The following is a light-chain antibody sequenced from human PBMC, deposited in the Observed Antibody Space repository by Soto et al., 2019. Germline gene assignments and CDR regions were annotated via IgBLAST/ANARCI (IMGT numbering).Light chain of an antibody. V-gene: IGLV1-40*01. CDR3: QSYDSSLGAYYV. J-gene: IGLJ1*01. CDR2: GNS. CDR1: SSNIGAGYD. Sequence: QSVLTQPPSVSGAPGQGVTISCTGSSSNIGAGYDVHWCQQLPGTAPKLLIYGNSNRPSGVPDRFSGSKSGTSASLAITGLQAEDEADYYCQSYDSSLGAYYVFGTGTKVTVL.